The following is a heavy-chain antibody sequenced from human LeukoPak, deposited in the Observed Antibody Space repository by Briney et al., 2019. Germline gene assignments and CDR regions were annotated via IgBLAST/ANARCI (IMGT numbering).Heavy chain of an antibody. D-gene: IGHD3-9*01. CDR2: IYHSGST. J-gene: IGHJ4*02. CDR3: ARHRRGVHTYYDILTGYSTHDY. Sequence: PSETLSLTCTVSGYSISSGYYWGWIRQPPGKGLEWIGSIYHSGSTYYNPSLKSRVTISVDTSKNQFSLKLSSVTAADTAVYYCARHRRGVHTYYDILTGYSTHDYWGQGTLVTVSS. CDR1: GYSISSGYY. V-gene: IGHV4-38-2*02.